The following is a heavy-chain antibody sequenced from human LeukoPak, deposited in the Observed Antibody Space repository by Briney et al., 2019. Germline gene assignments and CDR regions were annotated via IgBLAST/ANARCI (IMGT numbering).Heavy chain of an antibody. Sequence: GGSLRLSCAASGFTFSSYAMSWVRQAPGKGLEWVSSISGGLTTYYADSVKGRFTISRDNSKNTLYLQMNSLRAEDTAVYYCAKDQWWWGYWCQGTLVTVSS. D-gene: IGHD2-21*01. CDR3: AKDQWWWGY. CDR1: GFTFSSYA. V-gene: IGHV3-23*01. CDR2: ISGGLTT. J-gene: IGHJ4*02.